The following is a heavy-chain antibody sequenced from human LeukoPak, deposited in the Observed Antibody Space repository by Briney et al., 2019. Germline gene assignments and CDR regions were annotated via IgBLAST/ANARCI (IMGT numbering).Heavy chain of an antibody. CDR2: ISYDGSNK. CDR1: GFTFSSYS. Sequence: GGSLRLSCAASGFTFSSYSMHWVRQAPGKGLEWVAVISYDGSNKYYADSVKGRFTISRDNSKNTLYLQMNSLRAEDTAVYYCAKDVCYDSSLLDYWGQGTLVTVSS. D-gene: IGHD3-22*01. V-gene: IGHV3-30*18. J-gene: IGHJ4*02. CDR3: AKDVCYDSSLLDY.